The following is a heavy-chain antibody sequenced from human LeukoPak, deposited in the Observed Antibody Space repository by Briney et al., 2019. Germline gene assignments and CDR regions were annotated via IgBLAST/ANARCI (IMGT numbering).Heavy chain of an antibody. Sequence: GGSLRLSCAASGFTFSSYWMNWVRQAPGKGLEWVANIKQDGSEKYYVDSVKGRFTISRDNAKNSLYLQMNSLRAEDTAVYYCARGLGIYYYYYMDVWGKGTTVTVSS. D-gene: IGHD3-10*01. J-gene: IGHJ6*03. CDR3: ARGLGIYYYYYMDV. V-gene: IGHV3-7*01. CDR2: IKQDGSEK. CDR1: GFTFSSYW.